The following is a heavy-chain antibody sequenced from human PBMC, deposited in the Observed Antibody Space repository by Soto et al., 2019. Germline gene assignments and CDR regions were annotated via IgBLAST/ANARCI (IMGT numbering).Heavy chain of an antibody. CDR2: FDPEDGET. Sequence: ASVKVSCKVSGYTLTELSMHWVRQAPGKGLEWMGGFDPEDGETIYAQKFQGRVTMTEDTSTDTAYMELSSLRSEDTAVYYCATIGSNYYYYGMDVWGQGITVTVSS. CDR3: ATIGSNYYYYGMDV. D-gene: IGHD3-10*01. CDR1: GYTLTELS. J-gene: IGHJ6*02. V-gene: IGHV1-24*01.